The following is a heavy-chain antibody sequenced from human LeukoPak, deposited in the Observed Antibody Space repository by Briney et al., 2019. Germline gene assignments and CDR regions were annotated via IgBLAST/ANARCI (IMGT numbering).Heavy chain of an antibody. D-gene: IGHD6-19*01. J-gene: IGHJ4*02. CDR2: IYYSGST. CDR3: ARYMAGDFDY. Sequence: KPSETLSLTCTVSGGSISSYYWSWIRQPPGKGLEWIGYIYYSGSTNYNPSLKSRVTISVDTSKSQFSLKLSSVTAADTAVYYCARYMAGDFDYWGQGTLVTVSS. V-gene: IGHV4-59*01. CDR1: GGSISSYY.